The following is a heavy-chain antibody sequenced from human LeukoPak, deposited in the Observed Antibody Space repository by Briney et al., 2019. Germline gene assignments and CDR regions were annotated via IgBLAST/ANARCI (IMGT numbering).Heavy chain of an antibody. J-gene: IGHJ4*02. CDR1: GGSISSSSYY. CDR3: ARYNWNYGTDY. CDR2: IYYSGST. Sequence: PSETLSLTXTVSGGSISSSSYYWSWLRQPPGKGLEWIGSIYYSGSTYYNPSLKSRVTISVDTSKNQFSLKLSSVTAADTAVYYCARYNWNYGTDYWGQGTLVTVSS. D-gene: IGHD1-7*01. V-gene: IGHV4-39*01.